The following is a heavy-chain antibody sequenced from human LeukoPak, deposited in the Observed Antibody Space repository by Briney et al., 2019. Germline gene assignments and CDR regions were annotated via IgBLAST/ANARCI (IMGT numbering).Heavy chain of an antibody. V-gene: IGHV3-73*01. D-gene: IGHD2-15*01. CDR1: GFTFSGSA. CDR3: TRHSDKYCSGAGCFHYNFYGLDV. Sequence: GGSLRLSCAASGFTFSGSAMHWVRQAHGKGLEWLGRIRSRANSYTTVYAAPVQGRFIISRDDSMNMAYLQMNSLRVEDAAVYYCTRHSDKYCSGAGCFHYNFYGLDVWGQGTTVIVSS. CDR2: IRSRANSYTT. J-gene: IGHJ6*02.